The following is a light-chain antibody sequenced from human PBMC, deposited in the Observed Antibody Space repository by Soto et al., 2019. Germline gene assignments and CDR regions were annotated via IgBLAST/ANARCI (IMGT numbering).Light chain of an antibody. J-gene: IGKJ4*01. CDR3: QQLNSYPLT. V-gene: IGKV1-9*01. CDR1: QGISSY. CDR2: AAS. Sequence: IQLTQSPSSLSAYVGDRVTITCRASQGISSYLAWYQQKPGKAPKLLIYAASALQSGVPSTFSGSGSGTDFTLTISSLQPEDFATYYCQQLNSYPLTFGGGTKVDIK.